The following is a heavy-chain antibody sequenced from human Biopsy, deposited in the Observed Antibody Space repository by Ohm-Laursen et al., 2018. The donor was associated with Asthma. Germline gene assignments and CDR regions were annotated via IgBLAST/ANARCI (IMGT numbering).Heavy chain of an antibody. CDR3: ARGPNYHGSGRAPIGMDV. J-gene: IGHJ6*02. CDR2: IFSTGSD. Sequence: SETLSLTCTVSGGSVSTGSYYWSWIRQPPGKGLEWLGYIFSTGSDNYNPSLKSRVTISVDTSKNQFSLRLNSVTAADTAVYYCARGPNYHGSGRAPIGMDVWGQGTTVTVSS. D-gene: IGHD3-10*01. V-gene: IGHV4-61*01. CDR1: GGSVSTGSYY.